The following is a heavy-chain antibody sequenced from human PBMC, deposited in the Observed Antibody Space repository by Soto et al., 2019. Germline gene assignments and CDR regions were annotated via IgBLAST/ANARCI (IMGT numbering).Heavy chain of an antibody. CDR3: TSPPYDYIWGSYRNRYFDY. V-gene: IGHV3-49*03. CDR1: GFTFGDYA. CDR2: IRSKAHGGTT. J-gene: IGHJ4*02. Sequence: GGSLRLSCTASGFTFGDYAMSWFRQAPGKGLEWVGFIRSKAHGGTTEYAASVKGRFTISRDDSKSIAYLQMNSLKTEDTAVYYCTSPPYDYIWGSYRNRYFDYWGKGTLGTVSS. D-gene: IGHD3-16*02.